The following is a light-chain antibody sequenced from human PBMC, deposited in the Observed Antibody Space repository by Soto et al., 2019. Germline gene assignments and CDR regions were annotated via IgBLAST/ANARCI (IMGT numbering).Light chain of an antibody. Sequence: QSALTQPASVSGSPGQSITISCSGTSSDVGGYNYVSWYQQNPGKAPKLMIYDVTNRPSGVSNRFSGSKSGNTASLTISGLQADDEADYYCSSYTSTSSYVVFGGGTKVTVL. CDR2: DVT. CDR3: SSYTSTSSYVV. V-gene: IGLV2-14*01. J-gene: IGLJ2*01. CDR1: SSDVGGYNY.